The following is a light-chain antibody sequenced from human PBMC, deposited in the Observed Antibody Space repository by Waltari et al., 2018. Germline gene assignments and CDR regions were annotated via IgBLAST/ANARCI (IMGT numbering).Light chain of an antibody. CDR1: SSNIGNNA. V-gene: IGLV1-36*01. CDR3: AAWDDSLNGVV. Sequence: QSVLTQPPSVSEAPRQRVTISCSGSSSNIGNNAVTWYQQLPGKAPKLLIYSDDLLPSGVSDRFSGSKSGTSASLAISGLQSDDEADYYCAAWDDSLNGVVFGGGTKLTVL. CDR2: SDD. J-gene: IGLJ2*01.